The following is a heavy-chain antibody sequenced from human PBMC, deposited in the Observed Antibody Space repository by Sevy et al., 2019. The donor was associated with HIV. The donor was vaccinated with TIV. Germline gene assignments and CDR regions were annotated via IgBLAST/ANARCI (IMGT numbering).Heavy chain of an antibody. CDR1: GFTLSDHY. Sequence: GGSLRLSCAASGFTLSDHYIDWVRQAPGRGLEWVGRTRNKVNSYTTEYAASVKGRFTMSRDDSENSLYLQMNSLKTEDTAVYFCGRGGSIGPMDVWGQGTTVTVSS. D-gene: IGHD2-15*01. J-gene: IGHJ6*02. CDR2: TRNKVNSYTT. CDR3: GRGGSIGPMDV. V-gene: IGHV3-72*01.